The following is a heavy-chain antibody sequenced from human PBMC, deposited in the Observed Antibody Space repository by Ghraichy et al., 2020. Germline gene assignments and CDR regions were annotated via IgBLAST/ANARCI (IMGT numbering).Heavy chain of an antibody. CDR1: GGSISDYF. V-gene: IGHV4-59*01. J-gene: IGHJ6*03. CDR3: ARGIILYLEGLPTHYYMDV. D-gene: IGHD3-9*01. CDR2: VSNTGST. Sequence: SETLSLTCAVAGGSISDYFWNWIRQPPGKELEWLGYVSNTGSTIYSPSLKSRLSLSTDTSSNQVSLKLISVTAADTAVYYCARGIILYLEGLPTHYYMDVWGKGTTVTVSS.